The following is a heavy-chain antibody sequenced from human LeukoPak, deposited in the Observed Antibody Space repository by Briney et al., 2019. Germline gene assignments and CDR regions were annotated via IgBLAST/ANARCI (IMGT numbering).Heavy chain of an antibody. J-gene: IGHJ4*02. CDR2: ISCDGSNK. V-gene: IGHV3-30*04. Sequence: GGSLRLSCAASGFTFSSYAMHWVRQAPGKGLEWVAVISCDGSNKYYADSVKGRFTISRDNSKNTLYLQMNSLRAEDTAVYYCARGAEWFREFEDNTFDYWGQGTLVTVSS. CDR3: ARGAEWFREFEDNTFDY. D-gene: IGHD3-10*01. CDR1: GFTFSSYA.